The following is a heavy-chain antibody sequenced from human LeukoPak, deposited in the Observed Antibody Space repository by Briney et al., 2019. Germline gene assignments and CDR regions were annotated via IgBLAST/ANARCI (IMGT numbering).Heavy chain of an antibody. CDR2: ISASNGNT. V-gene: IGHV1-18*01. Sequence: ASVKVSCKASGYTFTRYGISWVRQAPGQGLQWLGWISASNGNTNYAQKFRDRVTMSTDTSTGTAYLDVRSLTSDDTAVYYCARDHSNWNYAPDFWGLGTLVIVS. D-gene: IGHD1-7*01. J-gene: IGHJ4*02. CDR3: ARDHSNWNYAPDF. CDR1: GYTFTRYG.